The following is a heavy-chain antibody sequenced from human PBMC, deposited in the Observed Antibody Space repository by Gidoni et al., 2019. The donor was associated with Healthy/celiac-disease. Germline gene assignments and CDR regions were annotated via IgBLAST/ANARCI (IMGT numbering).Heavy chain of an antibody. J-gene: IGHJ4*02. V-gene: IGHV1-18*01. CDR1: GYTFTSYC. Sequence: QVQLVQSGAEVKKPGASVKVSCQASGYTFTSYCISWVRQATGQGLEWMGWISAYNGNTNYAQKLQGRGTMTTDTSTSTAYRELRSLRSDDTAVYYCARGESGYSGYDYSFFDYWGQGTLVTVSS. CDR3: ARGESGYSGYDYSFFDY. D-gene: IGHD5-12*01. CDR2: ISAYNGNT.